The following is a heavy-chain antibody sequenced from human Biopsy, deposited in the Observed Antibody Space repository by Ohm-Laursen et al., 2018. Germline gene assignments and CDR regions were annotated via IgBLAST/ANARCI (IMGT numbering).Heavy chain of an antibody. V-gene: IGHV1-69*06. CDR3: ATKLTGYFHH. CDR2: NIPILGTG. J-gene: IGHJ1*01. D-gene: IGHD3-9*01. CDR1: GGTFSNYG. Sequence: GASVKVSCKAPGGTFSNYGVNWVRQAPGQGLEWLGGNIPILGTGNYAQKFQDRVTVAADTPTSTATMELRSLRSDDTAVYYCATKLTGYFHHWGQGILVIVSS.